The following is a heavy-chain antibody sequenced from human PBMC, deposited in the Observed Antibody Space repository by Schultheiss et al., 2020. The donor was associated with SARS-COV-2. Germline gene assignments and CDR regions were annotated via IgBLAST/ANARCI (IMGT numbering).Heavy chain of an antibody. D-gene: IGHD5-18*01. CDR3: ARDKIGYSYAFDI. J-gene: IGHJ3*02. CDR2: INHSGST. V-gene: IGHV4-34*01. CDR1: GGSFSGYY. Sequence: SQTLSLTCAVYGGSFSGYYWSWIRQPPGKGLEWIGEINHSGSTNYNPSLKSRVTTSLDTSKNQFSLKLSSVTAADTAVYYCARDKIGYSYAFDIWGQGTMVTVSS.